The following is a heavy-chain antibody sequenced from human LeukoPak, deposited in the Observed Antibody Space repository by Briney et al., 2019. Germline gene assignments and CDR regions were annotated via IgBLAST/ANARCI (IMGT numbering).Heavy chain of an antibody. D-gene: IGHD1-14*01. CDR3: ARGGSGYRRDNYFDY. CDR1: GGTFSSYA. Sequence: SVKVSCKASGGTFSSYAISWVRQAPGQGLEWMGGIIPIFGTANYAQKFQGRVTITADESTSTAYMELSSPRSEDTAVYYCARGGSGYRRDNYFDYWGQGTLVTVSS. CDR2: IIPIFGTA. V-gene: IGHV1-69*13. J-gene: IGHJ4*02.